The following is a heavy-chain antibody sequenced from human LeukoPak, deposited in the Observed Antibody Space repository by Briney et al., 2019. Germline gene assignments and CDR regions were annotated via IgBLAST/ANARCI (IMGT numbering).Heavy chain of an antibody. CDR1: GYTFTNYW. V-gene: IGHV5-51*01. CDR3: ARHRSVNSGKWYLDL. J-gene: IGHJ2*01. Sequence: GESLKISCTSSGYTFTNYWIGWVRQMPGKGLEWMGIIYPDDSDSRYSPSFQGQVTVSVDKFINTAYLQLSSLKASDTAMYYCARHRSVNSGKWYLDLWGRGTLVTVSS. CDR2: IYPDDSDS. D-gene: IGHD6-19*01.